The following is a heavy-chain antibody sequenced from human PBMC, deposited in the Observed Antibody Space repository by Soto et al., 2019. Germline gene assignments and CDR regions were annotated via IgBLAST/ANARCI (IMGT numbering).Heavy chain of an antibody. J-gene: IGHJ4*02. CDR2: LISSGESP. Sequence: VPVFGSWGGLVPPGGSLGLSWSGSGFTFSTQAMAWVRQAPGKGLEGVSALISSGESPDYAGSVKGRFTISRDNSKNTLYLQMNSLRADDTAVYYCAKDLHGSGWSFDQWGQGTVVTVSS. CDR1: GFTFSTQA. D-gene: IGHD6-19*01. CDR3: AKDLHGSGWSFDQ. V-gene: IGHV3-23*01.